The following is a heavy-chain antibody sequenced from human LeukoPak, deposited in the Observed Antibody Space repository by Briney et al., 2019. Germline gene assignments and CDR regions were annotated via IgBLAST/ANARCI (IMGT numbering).Heavy chain of an antibody. V-gene: IGHV4-34*01. J-gene: IGHJ4*03. CDR3: ARETEKQWQY. CDR1: IDSFSNYH. D-gene: IGHD6-19*01. CDR2: VNESGGT. Sequence: SETLSLTCAVYIDSFSNYHWNWIRQTTAKGMEWIEEVNESGGTNISPSLRSRVILSVDTSKNQFSLKLISVTVADTAIYYCARETEKQWQYWGQGTVVTVSS.